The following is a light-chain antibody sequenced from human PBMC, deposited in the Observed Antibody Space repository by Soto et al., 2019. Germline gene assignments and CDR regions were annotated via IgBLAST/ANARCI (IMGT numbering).Light chain of an antibody. CDR2: EVT. J-gene: IGLJ1*01. CDR1: SSDVGTYNL. Sequence: QPASVSGSPGQSITISCTGSSSDVGTYNLVSWYQQHPGEAPKLMIYEVTKRPSGVSYRFSGSKSGNTASLTISGLQAEDEADYYCCSYAGSSYVFGTGTKLTVL. V-gene: IGLV2-23*02. CDR3: CSYAGSSYV.